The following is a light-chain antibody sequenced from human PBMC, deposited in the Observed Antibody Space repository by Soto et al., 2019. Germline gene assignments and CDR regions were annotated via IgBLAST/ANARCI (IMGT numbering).Light chain of an antibody. CDR3: QQLNGYQLA. CDR1: QGMSTY. Sequence: DIQLTQSPSFLSASVGDTVTITCRASQGMSTYLAWYQQKPGKVPKLLIRSASTLQSGVPPRFSGGGSGTEFTLPISTLPPDDSGNYYCQQLNGYQLAFGGGTNVEIK. J-gene: IGKJ4*01. V-gene: IGKV1-9*01. CDR2: SAS.